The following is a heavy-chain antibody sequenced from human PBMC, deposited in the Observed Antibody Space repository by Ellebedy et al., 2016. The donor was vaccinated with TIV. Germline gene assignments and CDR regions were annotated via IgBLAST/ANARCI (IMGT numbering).Heavy chain of an antibody. J-gene: IGHJ5*02. V-gene: IGHV4-39*01. Sequence: MPSETLSLTCSVSGGSIATGSYYWAWLRQPPGTGLEWIASIFYTGVTYYNSSLESRLTISVDTSKNQFSLQLRSVTVADSALYYCARQIGGYGGRFDPWGQGARVTVSS. CDR3: ARQIGGYGGRFDP. CDR1: GGSIATGSYY. CDR2: IFYTGVT. D-gene: IGHD4-23*01.